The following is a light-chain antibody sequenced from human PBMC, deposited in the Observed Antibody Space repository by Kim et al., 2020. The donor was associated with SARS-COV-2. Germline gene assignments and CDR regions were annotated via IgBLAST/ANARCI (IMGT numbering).Light chain of an antibody. V-gene: IGKV3-15*01. Sequence: SVPPGERATLSCRASQSVSSNLAWYQQKPGQAPRLFIFGASTRASGIPARFSGSGSGTEFTLTISSLQSEDLAVYFCQQYNSWPYTFGQGTKLEI. CDR2: GAS. J-gene: IGKJ2*01. CDR3: QQYNSWPYT. CDR1: QSVSSN.